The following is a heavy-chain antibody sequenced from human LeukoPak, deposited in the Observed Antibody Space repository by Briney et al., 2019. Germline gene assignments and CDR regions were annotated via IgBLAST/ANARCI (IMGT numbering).Heavy chain of an antibody. CDR3: ARGVDYYDSSGYYYRYYFDY. J-gene: IGHJ4*02. D-gene: IGHD3-22*01. V-gene: IGHV4-39*07. CDR1: GGSISSSSYY. CDR2: IYYSGST. Sequence: SETLSLTCTVSGGSISSSSYYWVWIRQPPGKGLEWIGSIYYSGSTYYNPSLKSRVTISVDTSKNQFSLKLSSVTAADTAVYYCARGVDYYDSSGYYYRYYFDYWGQGTLVTVSS.